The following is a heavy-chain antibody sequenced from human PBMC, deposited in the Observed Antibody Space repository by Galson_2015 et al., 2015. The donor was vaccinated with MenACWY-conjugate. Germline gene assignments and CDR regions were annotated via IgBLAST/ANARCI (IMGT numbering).Heavy chain of an antibody. CDR1: GFTFTGYE. Sequence: SLRLSCAASGFTFTGYEFNWVRQAPGKGLEWLSYISKSGSPIYYAGSVKGRFTISRDNIKKSLFLEMNGLRAGDTGVYYCARVGTWIHQYFYYMDVWGKGTTVTVSS. D-gene: IGHD5-18*01. CDR3: ARVGTWIHQYFYYMDV. V-gene: IGHV3-48*03. J-gene: IGHJ6*03. CDR2: ISKSGSPI.